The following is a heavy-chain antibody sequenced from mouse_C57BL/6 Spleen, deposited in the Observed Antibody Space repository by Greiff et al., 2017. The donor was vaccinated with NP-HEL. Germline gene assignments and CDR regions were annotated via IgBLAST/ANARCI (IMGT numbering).Heavy chain of an antibody. V-gene: IGHV1-74*01. D-gene: IGHD2-12*01. J-gene: IGHJ1*03. CDR2: IHPSDSDT. CDR3: AMAATTKIDWYFDV. CDR1: GYTFTSYW. Sequence: QVQLQQPGAELVKPGASVKVSCKASGYTFTSYWMHWVKQRPGQGLEWIGRIHPSDSDTNYNQKFKGKATLTVDKSSSTAYMQRSSLTSEDSAVYYCAMAATTKIDWYFDVWGTGTTVTVSS.